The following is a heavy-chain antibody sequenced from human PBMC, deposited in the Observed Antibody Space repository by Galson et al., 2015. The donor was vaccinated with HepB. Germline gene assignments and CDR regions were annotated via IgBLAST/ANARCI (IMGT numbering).Heavy chain of an antibody. CDR2: TYYRSKWYN. CDR1: GDSVSSNSAA. J-gene: IGHJ5*02. D-gene: IGHD1-26*01. CDR3: ARDLRCELLGRWFDP. Sequence: CAISGDSVSSNSAAWNWIRQSPSRGLEWLGRTYYRSKWYNDYAVSVKSRITINPDTAKNQFSLQLNSVTPEDTAVYYCARDLRCELLGRWFDPWGQGTLVTVSS. V-gene: IGHV6-1*01.